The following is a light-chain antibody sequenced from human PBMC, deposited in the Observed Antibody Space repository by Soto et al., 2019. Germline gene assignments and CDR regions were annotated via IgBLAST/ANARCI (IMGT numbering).Light chain of an antibody. CDR3: QQYNNWPIT. CDR2: GAS. CDR1: QSVSSS. V-gene: IGKV3-15*01. J-gene: IGKJ5*01. Sequence: IVLTQSPGTLSLSPGDRATLSCMGSQSVSSSFLAWYQQKRGQPPRLLIYGASTRATGIPARFSGSGSGTGFTLTSSSLQSEDFAVYYCQQYNNWPITFGQGTRLETK.